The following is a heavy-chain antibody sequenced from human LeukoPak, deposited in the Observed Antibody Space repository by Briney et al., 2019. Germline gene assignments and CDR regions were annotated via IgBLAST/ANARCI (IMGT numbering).Heavy chain of an antibody. D-gene: IGHD3-10*01. CDR1: GFTVSSNY. J-gene: IGHJ4*02. Sequence: GGSLRLSCAASGFTVSSNYMSWVRQAPGKGLEWVSVIYSGGSTYYADSVKGRFTFSRDNSKNTLYLQMNSLRAGDTAVYYCARDVPRGVVRGVLDYWGQGTLVTVSS. CDR3: ARDVPRGVVRGVLDY. CDR2: IYSGGST. V-gene: IGHV3-66*01.